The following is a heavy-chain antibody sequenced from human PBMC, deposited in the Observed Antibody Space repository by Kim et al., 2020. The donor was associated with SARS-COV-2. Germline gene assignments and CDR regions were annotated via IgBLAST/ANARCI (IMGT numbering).Heavy chain of an antibody. Sequence: GYAAAAKGRFTISRDNAKNSLYLQMNSLRAEDTALYYCAKEGYGSGYFDYWGQGTLVTVSS. J-gene: IGHJ4*02. V-gene: IGHV3-9*01. D-gene: IGHD3-10*01. CDR3: AKEGYGSGYFDY.